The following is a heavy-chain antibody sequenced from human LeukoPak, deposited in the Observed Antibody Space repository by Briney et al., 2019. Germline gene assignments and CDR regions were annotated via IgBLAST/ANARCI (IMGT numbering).Heavy chain of an antibody. CDR1: GFTFSGSA. Sequence: PGGSLRLSCAASGFTFSGSAIHWVRQASGKGLEWIGRIRSKANSYATSYGASVKGRFAISRDDSKNTTYLDMNSLKSEDTAVYYCARRVDGPGGYFGTDVWGQGTTVTVSS. J-gene: IGHJ6*02. D-gene: IGHD2-21*01. CDR3: ARRVDGPGGYFGTDV. V-gene: IGHV3-73*01. CDR2: IRSKANSYAT.